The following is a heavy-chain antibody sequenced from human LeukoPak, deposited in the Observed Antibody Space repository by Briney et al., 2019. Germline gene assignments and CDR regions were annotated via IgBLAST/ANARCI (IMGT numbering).Heavy chain of an antibody. CDR2: IYRGGNT. CDR3: ARSRGELPLLGT. J-gene: IGHJ5*02. V-gene: IGHV3-66*01. CDR1: GFTVSSNY. Sequence: GGSLRLSCAASGFTVSSNYMSWVRQAPGKGLEWVAVIYRGGNTYYADSVKGRFIISRDNAKNTVYLQMNSLRAEDTAVYYCARSRGELPLLGTWGQGTLVTVSS. D-gene: IGHD1-7*01.